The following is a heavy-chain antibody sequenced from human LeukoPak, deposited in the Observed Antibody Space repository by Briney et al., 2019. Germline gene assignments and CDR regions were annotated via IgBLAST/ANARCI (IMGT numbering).Heavy chain of an antibody. CDR3: AKDNYYDSSGYLDY. J-gene: IGHJ4*02. V-gene: IGHV3-23*01. D-gene: IGHD3-22*01. CDR2: ISGSGGST. CDR1: GFTFSSYA. Sequence: GGSLRLSCAASGFTFSSYAMSWVRQAPGKGLEWVSAISGSGGSTYYADSVKGRFTISRDNPKNTLYLQMNSLRAEDTAVYHCAKDNYYDSSGYLDYWGQGTLVTVSS.